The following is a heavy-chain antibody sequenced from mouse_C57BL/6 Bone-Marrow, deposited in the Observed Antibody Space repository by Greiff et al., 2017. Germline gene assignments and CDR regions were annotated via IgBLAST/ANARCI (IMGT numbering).Heavy chain of an antibody. CDR3: ASYYEGEYFDY. CDR1: GFTFSSYT. Sequence: EVQLVESGGGLVKPGGSLKLSCAASGFTFSSYTMSWVRQTPEKRLEWVATISGGGGNTYYPDSVKGRFTISRDNAKNTLYLQMSSLRSEDTALYYCASYYEGEYFDYWGQGTTLTVSS. D-gene: IGHD1-1*01. J-gene: IGHJ2*01. V-gene: IGHV5-9*01. CDR2: ISGGGGNT.